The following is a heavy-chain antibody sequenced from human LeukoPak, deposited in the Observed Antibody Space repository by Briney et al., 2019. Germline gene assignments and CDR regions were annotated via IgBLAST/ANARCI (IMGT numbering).Heavy chain of an antibody. CDR1: GGSFSDYY. D-gene: IGHD3-3*01. Sequence: SETLSLTCAVYGGSFSDYYWSWIRQPPGKGLEWIGEINHSGSTNYNPSLKSRITISVDTSKIQFSLRLSSVTAADTAVYYCARHQSWSGYYPRPLDYWGQGTLVTVSA. J-gene: IGHJ4*02. V-gene: IGHV4-34*01. CDR2: INHSGST. CDR3: ARHQSWSGYYPRPLDY.